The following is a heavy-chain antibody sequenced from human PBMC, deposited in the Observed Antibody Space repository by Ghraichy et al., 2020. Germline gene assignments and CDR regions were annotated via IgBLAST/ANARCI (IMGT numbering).Heavy chain of an antibody. Sequence: GGSLRLSCGASGFTLNSYVMNWVRQAPGKGLEWVSFISGTGYRTHYADSVKGRFTVSRDDSKNTLYLQMNSLRSEDTAVYYCARDGYNWIPYDYWGQGTLVTVSS. V-gene: IGHV3-23*01. CDR3: ARDGYNWIPYDY. CDR2: ISGTGYRT. J-gene: IGHJ4*02. CDR1: GFTLNSYV. D-gene: IGHD1-20*01.